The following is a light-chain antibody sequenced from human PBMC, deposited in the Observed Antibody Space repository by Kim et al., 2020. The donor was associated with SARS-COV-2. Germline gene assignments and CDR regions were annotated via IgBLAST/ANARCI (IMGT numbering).Light chain of an antibody. Sequence: PGQSVTISCTGTSSNVGSSNRVSWYQQPPGSVPKLIIYEVSNRPSGVPDRFSGSKSGNAASLTISGLQAEDEADYSCSSYTTGAWVFGGGTQLTVL. J-gene: IGLJ3*02. CDR1: SSNVGSSNR. CDR2: EVS. V-gene: IGLV2-18*02. CDR3: SSYTTGAWV.